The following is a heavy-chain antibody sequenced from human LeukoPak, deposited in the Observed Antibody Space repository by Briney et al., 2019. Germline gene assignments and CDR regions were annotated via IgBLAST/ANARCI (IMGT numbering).Heavy chain of an antibody. D-gene: IGHD3-22*01. CDR2: IYYSGST. CDR3: ARGGGYYYGLDY. Sequence: SETLSLTCTVSGGSISSGDYYWSWIRQPPGKGLEWIGYIYYSGSTNYNPSLKSRVTISVDTSKNQFSLKLSSVTAADTAVYYCARGGGYYYGLDYWGQGTLVTVSS. J-gene: IGHJ4*02. V-gene: IGHV4-61*08. CDR1: GGSISSGDYY.